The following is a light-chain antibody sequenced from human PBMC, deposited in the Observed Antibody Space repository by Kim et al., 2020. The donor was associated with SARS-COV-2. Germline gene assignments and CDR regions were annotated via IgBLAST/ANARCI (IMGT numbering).Light chain of an antibody. J-gene: IGLJ1*01. CDR1: SSNIGSNT. CDR3: AAWDDSLNGYV. V-gene: IGLV1-44*01. CDR2: SNN. Sequence: QRVTISWSGSSSNIGSNTVNWYQQLPGTAPKLLIYSNNQRPSGVPDRFSGSKSGTSASLAISGLKSEDEADYYCAAWDDSLNGYVFGTGTKVTVL.